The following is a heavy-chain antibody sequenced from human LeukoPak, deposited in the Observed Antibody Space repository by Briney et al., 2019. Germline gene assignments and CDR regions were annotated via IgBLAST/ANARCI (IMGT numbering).Heavy chain of an antibody. V-gene: IGHV4-59*01. CDR2: IYYSGST. CDR3: ARDRAVVVPAATEYYYYYYGMDV. Sequence: SGTLSLTCTVSGGSISSYYWSWIRQPPGKGLEWIGYIYYSGSTNYNPSLKSRVTISVDTSKNQFSLKLSSVTAADTAVYYCARDRAVVVPAATEYYYYYYGMDVWGQGTTVTVSS. CDR1: GGSISSYY. J-gene: IGHJ6*02. D-gene: IGHD2-2*01.